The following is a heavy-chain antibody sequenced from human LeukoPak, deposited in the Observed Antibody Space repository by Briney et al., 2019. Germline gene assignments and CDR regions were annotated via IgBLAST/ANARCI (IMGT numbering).Heavy chain of an antibody. CDR1: GFTFSTNS. CDR3: VTVGMTSIWSYLRFDP. D-gene: IGHD1-26*01. Sequence: GGSLRLSCSASGFTFSTNSMHWVRQAPGKGLEFVSAITSNGGSTYYADSVKGRFTISRDNSKNTLYLQMSSLRAEDTAVYYCVTVGMTSIWSYLRFDPRGQGTLVSASS. CDR2: ITSNGGST. V-gene: IGHV3-64D*08. J-gene: IGHJ5*02.